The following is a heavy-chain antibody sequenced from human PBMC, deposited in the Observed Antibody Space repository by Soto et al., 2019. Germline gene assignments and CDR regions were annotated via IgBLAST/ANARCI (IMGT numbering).Heavy chain of an antibody. Sequence: GGSLRLSCAASGFTVSCYARSWVRQALGKGLEWVSAISGSGGSTYYADSVTGRFTMSRDNSKNTLYLKMNSLRAEHTAVYYCEKGSIVVVAPTGFYYWGQGTLVTVSS. CDR1: GFTVSCYA. J-gene: IGHJ4*02. CDR3: EKGSIVVVAPTGFYY. D-gene: IGHD2-15*01. CDR2: ISGSGGST. V-gene: IGHV3-23*01.